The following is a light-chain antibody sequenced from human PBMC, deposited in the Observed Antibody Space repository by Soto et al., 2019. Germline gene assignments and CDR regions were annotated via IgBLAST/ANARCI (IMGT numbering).Light chain of an antibody. CDR2: GAS. CDR1: QSVSSN. V-gene: IGKV3-15*01. J-gene: IGKJ1*01. Sequence: EIVMTQSPATLSVSPGERATLSCRASQSVSSNLAWYQQKPGQAPRLLIYGASTRATGIPARFSGSGSGTEFTLTISSLQSEDVATYYCQKYNSAPWTLGQGTKVEIK. CDR3: QKYNSAPWT.